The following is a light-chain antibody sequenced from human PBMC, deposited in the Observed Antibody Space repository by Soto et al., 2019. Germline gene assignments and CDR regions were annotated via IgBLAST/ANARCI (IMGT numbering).Light chain of an antibody. Sequence: EIVSTQSPGTLSLSPGETVTLSCRASQSVSSSYFGWFQQRPGQAPRLLIYDTFYRAAGIPDRFSGSGSGTDFTLTISRLEPEDFAVYYCHQYSGPPYTVGQGTKLEIK. J-gene: IGKJ2*01. CDR3: HQYSGPPYT. CDR1: QSVSSSY. CDR2: DTF. V-gene: IGKV3-20*01.